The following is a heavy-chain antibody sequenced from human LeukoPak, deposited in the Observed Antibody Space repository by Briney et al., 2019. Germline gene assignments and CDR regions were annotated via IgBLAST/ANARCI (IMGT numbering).Heavy chain of an antibody. CDR2: IKQDGSEK. CDR3: AKGGGTYSDWYFDL. Sequence: PGGSLRLSCAASGFTFSSYWMSWVRQAPGKGLEWVANIKQDGSEKYYVDSVKGRFTISRDNAKNSLYLQMNSLRPEDMALYYCAKGGGTYSDWYFDLWGRGTLVTVSS. V-gene: IGHV3-7*03. J-gene: IGHJ2*01. D-gene: IGHD1-26*01. CDR1: GFTFSSYW.